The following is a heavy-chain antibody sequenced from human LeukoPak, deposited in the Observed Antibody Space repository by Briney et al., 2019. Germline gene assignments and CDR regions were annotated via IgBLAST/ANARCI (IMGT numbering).Heavy chain of an antibody. CDR2: ISAYNGNT. CDR1: GYTFTSYG. D-gene: IGHD1-1*01. V-gene: IGHV1-18*01. J-gene: IGHJ6*02. CDR3: ARETLLQLEPRGMDV. Sequence: ASVKASCKASGYTFTSYGISWVRQAPGQGLEWMGWISAYNGNTNYAQKLQGRVTMTTDTSTSTAYMELRSLRSDDTAVYYCARETLLQLEPRGMDVWGQGTTVTVSS.